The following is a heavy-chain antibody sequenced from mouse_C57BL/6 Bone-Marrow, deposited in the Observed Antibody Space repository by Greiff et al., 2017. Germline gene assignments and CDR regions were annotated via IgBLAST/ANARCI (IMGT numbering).Heavy chain of an antibody. CDR1: GFSLTSYG. J-gene: IGHJ2*01. CDR2: IWSGGST. Sequence: QVQLKESGPGLVQPSQSLSITCTVSGFSLTSYGVHWVRQSPGKGLEWLGVIWSGGSTDYNAAFISRLSISKDNSKSQVFFKMNSLQADDTAIYYCAREGYYGSSYPYYFDYWGQGTTLTVSS. V-gene: IGHV2-2*01. CDR3: AREGYYGSSYPYYFDY. D-gene: IGHD1-1*01.